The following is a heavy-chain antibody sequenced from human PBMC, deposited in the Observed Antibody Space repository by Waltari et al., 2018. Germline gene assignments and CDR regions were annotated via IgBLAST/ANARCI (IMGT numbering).Heavy chain of an antibody. V-gene: IGHV4-59*01. Sequence: QVQLQESGPGLVKPSETLSLTCTVSGGSISNYYLSLIRQPPGKGLEWIGYIYSSGSTRYNPSLKSRVTMSVDTSKNHFSLNLISVTAADTAVYYCARRLFTMLRGQDFGMDVWGQGTTVTVSS. CDR3: ARRLFTMLRGQDFGMDV. CDR2: IYSSGST. J-gene: IGHJ6*02. D-gene: IGHD3-10*01. CDR1: GGSISNYY.